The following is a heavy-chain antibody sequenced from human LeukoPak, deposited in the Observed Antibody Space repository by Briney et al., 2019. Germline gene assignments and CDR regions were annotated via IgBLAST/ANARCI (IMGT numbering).Heavy chain of an antibody. V-gene: IGHV3-11*04. CDR2: ISGSDSTM. CDR1: GFTFSDYS. Sequence: GGSLRLSCAASGFTFSDYSMSWVRQAPGKGLERLSYISGSDSTMYYADSVRGRITISRDNAKKSLFLQLDSLRAEDAAVYYCARGRCCCTPCFSHYYMDLWGSGTTVMVSS. J-gene: IGHJ6*03. CDR3: ARGRCCCTPCFSHYYMDL. D-gene: IGHD2-21*01.